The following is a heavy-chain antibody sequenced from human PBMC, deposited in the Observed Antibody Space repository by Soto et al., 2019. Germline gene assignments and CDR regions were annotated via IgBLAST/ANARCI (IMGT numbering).Heavy chain of an antibody. CDR3: ARAGADYGDYLGPDY. D-gene: IGHD4-17*01. J-gene: IGHJ4*02. CDR2: IYYSGST. Sequence: SETLSLTCTVSGGSVSSGSYYWSWIRQPPGKGLEWIGYIYYSGSTNYNPSLKSRVTISVDTSKNQFSLKLSSVTAADTAVYYCARAGADYGDYLGPDYWGQGTLVTVSS. CDR1: GGSVSSGSYY. V-gene: IGHV4-61*01.